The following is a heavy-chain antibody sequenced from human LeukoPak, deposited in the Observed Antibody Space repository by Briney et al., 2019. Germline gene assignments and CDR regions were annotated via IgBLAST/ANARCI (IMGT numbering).Heavy chain of an antibody. CDR3: ARHGGSGFDP. CDR1: GGPISSYY. Sequence: SETLSLTCTVSGGPISSYYWSWIRQPPGKGLEWIGYIYYSGSTNYNPSLKSRVTISVDTSKNQFSLKLSSVTAADTAVYYCARHGGSGFDPWGQGTLVTVSS. V-gene: IGHV4-59*08. J-gene: IGHJ5*02. CDR2: IYYSGST.